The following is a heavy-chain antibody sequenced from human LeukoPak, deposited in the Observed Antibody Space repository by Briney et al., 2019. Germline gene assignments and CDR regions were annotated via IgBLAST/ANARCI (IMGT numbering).Heavy chain of an antibody. CDR3: ARGEYYYDSSGYYYQYFQH. V-gene: IGHV4-61*02. J-gene: IGHJ1*01. D-gene: IGHD3-22*01. CDR1: GGSISSGSYY. Sequence: PSQTLSLTRTVSGGSISSGSYYWSWIRQPAGKGLEWIGRIYTSGSTNYNPSLKSRVTISVDTSKNQFSLKLSSVTAADTAVYYCARGEYYYDSSGYYYQYFQHWGQGTLVTVSS. CDR2: IYTSGST.